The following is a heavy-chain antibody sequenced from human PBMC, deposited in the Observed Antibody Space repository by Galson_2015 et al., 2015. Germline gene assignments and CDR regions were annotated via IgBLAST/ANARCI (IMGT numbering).Heavy chain of an antibody. D-gene: IGHD3-10*01. J-gene: IGHJ5*02. V-gene: IGHV3-30*18. CDR3: AKSLYPYGSGSIGGFDP. CDR1: GFTFSSYG. Sequence: SLRLSCAASGFTFSSYGMHWVRQAPGKGLEWVAVISYDGSNKYYADSVKGRFTISRDNSKNTLYLQMNSLRAEDTAVYYCAKSLYPYGSGSIGGFDPWGQGTLVTVSS. CDR2: ISYDGSNK.